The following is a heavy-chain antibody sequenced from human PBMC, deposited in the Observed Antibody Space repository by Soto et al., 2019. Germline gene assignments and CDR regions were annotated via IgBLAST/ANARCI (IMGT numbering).Heavy chain of an antibody. V-gene: IGHV3-9*01. Sequence: SLRLYYAASGFTFHNYAMHWVRQAPGKGLEWVAGISWNSGNIDFGDSVKGRFTISRDNAKNSLYLQMNSLRPEDTAVYYCAKDHYDSLTGYNNWLDPWGQGNLVTVT. CDR1: GFTFHNYA. CDR2: ISWNSGNI. CDR3: AKDHYDSLTGYNNWLDP. D-gene: IGHD3-9*01. J-gene: IGHJ5*02.